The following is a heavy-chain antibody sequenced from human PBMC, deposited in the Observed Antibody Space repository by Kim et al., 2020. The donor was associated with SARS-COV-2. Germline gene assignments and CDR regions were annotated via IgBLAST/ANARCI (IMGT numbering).Heavy chain of an antibody. CDR2: ISSSSSYI. D-gene: IGHD4-17*01. CDR1: GFTFSSYS. J-gene: IGHJ6*02. V-gene: IGHV3-21*01. Sequence: GGSLRLSCAASGFTFSSYSMNWVRQAPGKGLEWVSSISSSSSYIYYADSVKGRFTISRDNAKNSLYLQMNSLRAEDTAVYYCARAYGDYLYYYYYGMDVWGQGTTVTVSS. CDR3: ARAYGDYLYYYYYGMDV.